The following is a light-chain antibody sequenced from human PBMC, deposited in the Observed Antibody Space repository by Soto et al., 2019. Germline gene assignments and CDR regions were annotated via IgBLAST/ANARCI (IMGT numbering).Light chain of an antibody. CDR3: HQRSNWPPDT. CDR2: GAS. CDR1: QSVHTF. J-gene: IGKJ5*01. Sequence: EIVLTHSPDTLSLSPREESSLXXRASQSVHTFLAWYQQKPGQPPRLLXYGASTRATGVPARFSGSGSGTDFTLTISSLEPEDFAVYYCHQRSNWPPDTFGQGTRLEIK. V-gene: IGKV3-11*01.